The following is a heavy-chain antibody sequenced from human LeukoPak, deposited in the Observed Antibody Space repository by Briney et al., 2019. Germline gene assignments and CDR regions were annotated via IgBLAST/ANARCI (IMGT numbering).Heavy chain of an antibody. D-gene: IGHD6-19*01. Sequence: ASVKVSCKASGYTFTSYYMHWVRQAPGQGLEWMGWISGYNGNTNYAQKLQGRVTLTTDTSTSTAYMELGSLRSDDTAVYYCARPAVAGTKVDAFDIWGQGTMVTVSS. CDR1: GYTFTSYY. CDR3: ARPAVAGTKVDAFDI. CDR2: ISGYNGNT. V-gene: IGHV1-18*04. J-gene: IGHJ3*02.